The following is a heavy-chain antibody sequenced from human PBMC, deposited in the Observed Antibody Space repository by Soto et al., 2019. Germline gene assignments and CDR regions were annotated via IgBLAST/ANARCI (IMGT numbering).Heavy chain of an antibody. CDR3: ARRWGEGSFDY. CDR2: IYHSGNT. CDR1: GGSISSSNW. V-gene: IGHV4-4*02. D-gene: IGHD3-10*01. Sequence: QVKLQESGPGLVKPSGTLSLTCAVSGGSISSSNWWSWVRQPPGKGLEWIGEIYHSGNTNYNPSLKGRVTMAVDKSQNQFSLRLSSATAADTDVYYSARRWGEGSFDYWGQGTLVTVSS. J-gene: IGHJ4*02.